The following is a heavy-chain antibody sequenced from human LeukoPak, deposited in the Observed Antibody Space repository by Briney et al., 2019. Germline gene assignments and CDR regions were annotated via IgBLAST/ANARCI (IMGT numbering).Heavy chain of an antibody. CDR3: ARHDYGDYDLDY. CDR2: ISSSGSTI. Sequence: GSLRLSCAASGFTFSDYYMSWLRQAPGKGLEWVSYISSSGSTIYYADSVKGRFTISRDDAKNSLYLQMNSLRAEDTAVYYCARHDYGDYDLDYWGQGTLVTVSS. D-gene: IGHD4-17*01. J-gene: IGHJ4*02. V-gene: IGHV3-11*01. CDR1: GFTFSDYY.